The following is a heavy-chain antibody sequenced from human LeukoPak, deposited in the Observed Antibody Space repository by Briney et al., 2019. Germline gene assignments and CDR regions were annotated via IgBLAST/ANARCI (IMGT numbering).Heavy chain of an antibody. CDR2: IIPIFGTA. CDR1: GGTFSSYA. J-gene: IGHJ4*02. CDR3: ARVDTAMEKRFDY. V-gene: IGHV1-69*05. Sequence: SVKVSCKASGGTFSSYAISWVRQAPGQGLEWMGRIIPIFGTANYAQKLQGRVTITTDESTSTAYMELSSLRSEDTAVYYCARVDTAMEKRFDYWGQGTLVTVSS. D-gene: IGHD5-18*01.